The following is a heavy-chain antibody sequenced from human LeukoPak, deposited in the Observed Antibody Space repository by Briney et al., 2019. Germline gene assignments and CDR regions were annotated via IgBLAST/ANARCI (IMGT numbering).Heavy chain of an antibody. CDR2: ISYDGSNK. V-gene: IGHV3-30*04. J-gene: IGHJ5*02. Sequence: PGRSLRLSCAASGFTFSSYAMHWVRQAPGKGLEWVAVISYDGSNKYYADSVKGRFTISRDNSKNTLYLQMNSLRAEDTAVYYCARDRRDDPHCSSTGCPFNNWFDPWGQGTLVTVSS. D-gene: IGHD2-2*01. CDR3: ARDRRDDPHCSSTGCPFNNWFDP. CDR1: GFTFSSYA.